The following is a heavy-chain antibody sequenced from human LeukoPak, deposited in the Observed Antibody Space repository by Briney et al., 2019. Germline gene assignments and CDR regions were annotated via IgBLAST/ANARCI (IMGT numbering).Heavy chain of an antibody. Sequence: SVKVSCKASGGTFSSYAISWVRQAPGQGLEWMGGIIPIFGTANCAQKFQGRVTITTDESTSTAYMELSSLRSEDTAVYYCARAMVRGVIKPYYYYMDVWGKGTRSPSP. CDR1: GGTFSSYA. CDR2: IIPIFGTA. V-gene: IGHV1-69*05. D-gene: IGHD3-10*01. CDR3: ARAMVRGVIKPYYYYMDV. J-gene: IGHJ6*03.